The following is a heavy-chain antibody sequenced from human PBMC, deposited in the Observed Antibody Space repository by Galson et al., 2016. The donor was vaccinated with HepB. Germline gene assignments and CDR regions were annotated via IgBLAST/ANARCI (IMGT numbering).Heavy chain of an antibody. CDR1: GFSVSGNY. D-gene: IGHD6-19*01. Sequence: SLRLSCAASGFSVSGNYMSWVRQAPGKGLEWVSVLYPAGRTYYGDSVKDRFTLSRDNSKTLLVLQMNNLRAEDTAVYYCAKNSGGYGNGYFDLWGRGTLLTVSS. J-gene: IGHJ2*01. CDR3: AKNSGGYGNGYFDL. V-gene: IGHV3-66*01. CDR2: LYPAGRT.